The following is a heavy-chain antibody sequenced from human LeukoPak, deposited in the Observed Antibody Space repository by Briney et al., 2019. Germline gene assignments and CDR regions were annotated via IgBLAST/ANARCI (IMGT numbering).Heavy chain of an antibody. D-gene: IGHD3-3*01. V-gene: IGHV1-8*01. CDR2: MNPNSGNT. J-gene: IGHJ6*02. CDR3: ARLWSGYYSLYYYYYYGMDV. CDR1: GYTFTSYD. Sequence: ASVKVSCKASGYTFTSYDINWVRQATGHGLEWMGWMNPNSGNTGYAQKFQGRVTMTRNTSISTAYMELSSLRSEDTAVYYCARLWSGYYSLYYYYYYGMDVWGQGTTVTVSS.